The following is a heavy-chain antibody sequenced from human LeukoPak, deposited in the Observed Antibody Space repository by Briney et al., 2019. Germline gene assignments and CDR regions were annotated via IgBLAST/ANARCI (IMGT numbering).Heavy chain of an antibody. CDR3: ATVIPRVVRGVIIGLYYFDY. J-gene: IGHJ4*02. CDR2: FGPEDGET. V-gene: IGHV1-24*01. Sequence: PVGSVKVSCKVSGYTLTELSMHWVRQAPGKGLEWMGGFGPEDGETIYAQKFQGRVTMTEDTSTDTAYMELSSLRSEDTAVYYCATVIPRVVRGVIIGLYYFDYWGQGTLVTVSS. CDR1: GYTLTELS. D-gene: IGHD3-10*01.